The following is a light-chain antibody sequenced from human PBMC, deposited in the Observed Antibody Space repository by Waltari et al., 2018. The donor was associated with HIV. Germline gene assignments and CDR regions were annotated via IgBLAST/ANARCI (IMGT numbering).Light chain of an antibody. CDR2: EVS. CDR1: SSDVASYNY. CDR3: SSYTSSTTLLV. V-gene: IGLV2-14*01. J-gene: IGLJ1*01. Sequence: QSALTQPASVSGSPGQSITISCTGTSSDVASYNYVSWYQKHPGKTPKLMIYEVSNRPSGFSNRFSGSKSGNPASLTISGLQAEDEADYYCSSYTSSTTLLVFGTGTKVTVL.